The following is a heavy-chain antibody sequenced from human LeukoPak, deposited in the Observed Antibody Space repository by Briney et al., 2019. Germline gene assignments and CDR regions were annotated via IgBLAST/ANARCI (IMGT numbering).Heavy chain of an antibody. CDR1: AFTFSNYA. D-gene: IGHD3-10*01. CDR3: AKLYIGSYAGIDY. Sequence: GGSLRLSCAASAFTFSNYAMSWVRQAPGKGLEWVSAISGSGGSTYYADSVKGRFTISRDNSKNTLYLQMNSLRAEDTAVYYCAKLYIGSYAGIDYWGQGTLVTVSS. CDR2: ISGSGGST. J-gene: IGHJ4*02. V-gene: IGHV3-23*01.